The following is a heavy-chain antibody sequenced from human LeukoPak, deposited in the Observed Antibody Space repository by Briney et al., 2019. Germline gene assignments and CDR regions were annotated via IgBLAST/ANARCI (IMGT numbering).Heavy chain of an antibody. CDR3: ARVLVGASYYYYYMDV. CDR2: IYTSGNT. D-gene: IGHD1-26*01. Sequence: SETLSLTCTVSGVSISSYYWSWIRQPAGKGLEWIGRIYTSGNTNYNPSLKSRVITSVDKSKNQFSLKLSSVTAADTAVYYCARVLVGASYYYYYMDVWGKGTTVTVSS. J-gene: IGHJ6*03. V-gene: IGHV4-4*07. CDR1: GVSISSYY.